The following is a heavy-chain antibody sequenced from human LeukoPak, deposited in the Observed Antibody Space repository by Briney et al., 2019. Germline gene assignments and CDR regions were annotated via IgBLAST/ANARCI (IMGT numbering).Heavy chain of an antibody. CDR1: GGSFSGYY. D-gene: IGHD3-22*01. V-gene: IGHV4-34*01. CDR3: AIAPSYYYDRSGYYYDFDY. Sequence: PSETLSLTCAVYGGSFSGYYWSWIRQPPGKGLEWIGEINHSGSTNYNPSLKSRVTISVDTSKNQFSLKLSSVTAADTAVYYCAIAPSYYYDRSGYYYDFDYWGQGTLVTVSS. CDR2: INHSGST. J-gene: IGHJ4*02.